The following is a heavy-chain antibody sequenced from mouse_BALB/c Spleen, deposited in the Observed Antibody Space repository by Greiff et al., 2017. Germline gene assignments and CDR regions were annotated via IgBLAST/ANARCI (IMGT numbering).Heavy chain of an antibody. Sequence: EVKLMESGPSLVKPSQTLSLTCSVTGDSITSGYWNWIRKFPGNKLEYMGYISYSGSTYYNPSLKSRISITRDTSKNQYYLQLNSVTTEDTATYYCARDYGSSYYFDYWGQGTTLTVSS. CDR2: ISYSGST. CDR3: ARDYGSSYYFDY. D-gene: IGHD1-1*01. CDR1: GDSITSGY. V-gene: IGHV3-8*02. J-gene: IGHJ2*01.